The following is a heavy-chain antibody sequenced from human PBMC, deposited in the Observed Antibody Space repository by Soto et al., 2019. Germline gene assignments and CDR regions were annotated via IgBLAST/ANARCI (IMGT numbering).Heavy chain of an antibody. D-gene: IGHD1-20*01. CDR1: GGSMNNNY. J-gene: IGHJ4*02. CDR2: VFSNGRT. Sequence: SETLSLTCTVSGGSMNNNYWSWIRQPPGRGLEWIGYVFSNGRTNYNPSLESRVTILVDTSRNQLSLKLRSVTAADTAVYYCARGGDYSPWYNSLWGRGTLVTVSS. CDR3: ARGGDYSPWYNSL. V-gene: IGHV4-59*01.